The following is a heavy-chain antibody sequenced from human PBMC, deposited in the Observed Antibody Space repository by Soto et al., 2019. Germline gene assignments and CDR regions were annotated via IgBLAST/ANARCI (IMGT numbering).Heavy chain of an antibody. J-gene: IGHJ5*02. V-gene: IGHV1-46*01. D-gene: IGHD3-3*01. CDR1: VYTFTSYY. CDR2: INPSGGST. CDR3: ARDWRGAEGFDP. Sequence: GASVKVSCKASVYTFTSYYMHWVRQAPGQGLEWMGIINPSGGSTSYAQKFRGRVTMTTDTSTTTSYMELRSLTSDDTAVYFCARDWRGAEGFDPWGQGTLVTVSS.